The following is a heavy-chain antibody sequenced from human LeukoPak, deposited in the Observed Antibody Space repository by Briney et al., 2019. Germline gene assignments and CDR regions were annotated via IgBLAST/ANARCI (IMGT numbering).Heavy chain of an antibody. Sequence: SETLSLTCTVSGVSINSYYWIWLPQPPGKGLEGIGYIYYSGSTNYNPSLKSRVTISVDTSKNQLSLKLSSVTAADTAVYYCARELYYYGSGSYSTYNWFDPWGQGTLVTVSS. J-gene: IGHJ5*02. CDR1: GVSINSYY. D-gene: IGHD3-10*01. CDR3: ARELYYYGSGSYSTYNWFDP. CDR2: IYYSGST. V-gene: IGHV4-59*01.